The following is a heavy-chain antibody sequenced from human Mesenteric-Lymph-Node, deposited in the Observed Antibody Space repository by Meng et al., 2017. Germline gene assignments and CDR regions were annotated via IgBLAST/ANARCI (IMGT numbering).Heavy chain of an antibody. J-gene: IGHJ5*02. Sequence: GGSLRLSCAASGFTFSRYAMTWVRQAPGKGLECVSLISASGGGTYYADSVKGRFTISRDNSKNMLFLQMNSLRVDDTALYYCAKGRAWFGHWFDPWGQGTLVTVSS. D-gene: IGHD3/OR15-3a*01. CDR1: GFTFSRYA. CDR2: ISASGGGT. CDR3: AKGRAWFGHWFDP. V-gene: IGHV3-23*01.